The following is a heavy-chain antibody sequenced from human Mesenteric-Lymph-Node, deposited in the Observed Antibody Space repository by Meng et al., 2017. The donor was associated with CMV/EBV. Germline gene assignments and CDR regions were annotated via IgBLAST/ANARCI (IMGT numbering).Heavy chain of an antibody. CDR3: AREIGSSSGWYWFDP. Sequence: SGFTCSSYWMHWVRQAPGKGLVWVSRINSDGSSTSYADSVKGRFTISRDNAKNTLYLQMNSLRAEDTAVYYCAREIGSSSGWYWFDPWGQGTLVTVSS. CDR1: GFTCSSYW. D-gene: IGHD6-19*01. V-gene: IGHV3-74*01. J-gene: IGHJ5*02. CDR2: INSDGSST.